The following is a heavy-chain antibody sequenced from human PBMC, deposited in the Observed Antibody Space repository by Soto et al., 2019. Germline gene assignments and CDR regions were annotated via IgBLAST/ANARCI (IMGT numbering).Heavy chain of an antibody. CDR1: GFTFSIYA. CDR3: KKGRGQRRQWLIGPFDY. CDR2: ISYDGTKT. Sequence: QVQLVESGGGVVQPGRSLRVSCAASGFTFSIYAMHWVRQAPGTGLEWVAVISYDGTKTYYADSVKGRFTISRDNSKNTVYLQMNSLRDEDTAVYYCKKGRGQRRQWLIGPFDYWGQGTLVTVSP. V-gene: IGHV3-30*03. D-gene: IGHD6-19*01. J-gene: IGHJ4*02.